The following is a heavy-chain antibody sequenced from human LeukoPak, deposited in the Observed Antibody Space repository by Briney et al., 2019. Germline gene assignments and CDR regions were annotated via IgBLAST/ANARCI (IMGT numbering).Heavy chain of an antibody. V-gene: IGHV3-48*03. J-gene: IGHJ3*01. CDR3: ASMVVPAESHAFXX. CDR1: GFTFSSYE. Sequence: GGSLRLSCAASGFTFSSYEMNWVRQAPGKGLEWVSYISSSGSTIYYADSVKGRFTISRDNAKNSLYLQMNSLRAEDTAVYYCASMVVPAESHAFXXWGQXXMVT. CDR2: ISSSGSTI. D-gene: IGHD2-2*01.